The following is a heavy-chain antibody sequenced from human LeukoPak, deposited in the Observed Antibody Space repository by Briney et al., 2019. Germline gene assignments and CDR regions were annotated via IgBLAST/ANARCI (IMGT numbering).Heavy chain of an antibody. D-gene: IGHD5/OR15-5a*01. CDR3: ARGSSTREDY. Sequence: GRSLRLSCAASGFTFSSYAMHWVRQAPGKGLEWVAVISYDGSNKYYADSVKGRFTISRDNSKNTLYLQMNSLRAEDTAVYYCARGSSTREDYWGQGILVTVSS. CDR2: ISYDGSNK. V-gene: IGHV3-30*01. CDR1: GFTFSSYA. J-gene: IGHJ4*02.